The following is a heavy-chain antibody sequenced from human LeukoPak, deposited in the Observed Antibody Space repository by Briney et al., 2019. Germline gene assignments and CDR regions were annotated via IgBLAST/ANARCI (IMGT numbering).Heavy chain of an antibody. CDR1: GFTFSDYG. D-gene: IGHD3-3*01. V-gene: IGHV3-30*03. CDR3: ARTYTVFGAMDA. J-gene: IGHJ6*04. CDR2: TSYDGSDE. Sequence: QPGGSLRLSCVASGFTFSDYGMHWVRQAPGKGLEWVAATSYDGSDEYYVDSVKGRFTISRDNSKNTLYLEMKSLSSEDTAIYYCARTYTVFGAMDAWGKGTTVTVSA.